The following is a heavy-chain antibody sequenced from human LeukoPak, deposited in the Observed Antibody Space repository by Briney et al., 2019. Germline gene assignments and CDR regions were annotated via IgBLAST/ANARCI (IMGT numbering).Heavy chain of an antibody. CDR2: INPNSGGT. J-gene: IGHJ5*02. D-gene: IGHD3-16*01. V-gene: IGHV1-2*06. CDR1: GYTFTGYY. Sequence: ASVKVSCKTSGYTFTGYYMHWLRQAPGQGLEWMGRINPNSGGTYYARKFQGRVTMTRDTSISTSYMELTSLKSDDTAVYYCAAGVLHGGGNWFDPWGQGTQVTVSS. CDR3: AAGVLHGGGNWFDP.